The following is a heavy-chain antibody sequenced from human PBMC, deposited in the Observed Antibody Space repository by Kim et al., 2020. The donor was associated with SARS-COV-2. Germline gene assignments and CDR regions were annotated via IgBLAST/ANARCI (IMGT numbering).Heavy chain of an antibody. Sequence: SETLSLTCAVYGGSFSGYYWSWIRQPPGKGLEWIGEINHSGSTTYNPSLKSRVTISVDTSKNQFSLKLSSVTAADTAAYYCARGWVSSSSYSYYYYGMDV. CDR2: INHSGST. D-gene: IGHD6-6*01. CDR3: ARGWVSSSSYSYYYYGMDV. J-gene: IGHJ6*01. CDR1: GGSFSGYY. V-gene: IGHV4-34*01.